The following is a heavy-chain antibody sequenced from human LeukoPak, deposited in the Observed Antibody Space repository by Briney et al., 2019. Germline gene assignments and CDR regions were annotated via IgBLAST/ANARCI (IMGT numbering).Heavy chain of an antibody. CDR2: IWYDGSNK. Sequence: GGSLRLSCAASGFTFSDYWMSWMRQAPGKGLEWVAVIWYDGSNKYYADSVKGRFTISRDNSKNTLYLQMNSLRAEDTAVYYCARDGYSYGYEGYFDYWGQGTLVTVSS. CDR1: GFTFSDYW. D-gene: IGHD5-18*01. J-gene: IGHJ4*02. V-gene: IGHV3-33*08. CDR3: ARDGYSYGYEGYFDY.